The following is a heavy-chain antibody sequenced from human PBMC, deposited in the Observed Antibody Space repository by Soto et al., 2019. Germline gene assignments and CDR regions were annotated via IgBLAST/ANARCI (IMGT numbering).Heavy chain of an antibody. CDR3: ARSEQLVFFDY. D-gene: IGHD6-6*01. CDR1: GGSISSYY. V-gene: IGHV4-59*01. Sequence: PSETLSLTCTVSGGSISSYYWSWIRQPPGKGLEWIGYIYYSGSTNYNPSLKSRVTISVDTSKNQFSLKLSSVTAADTAVYYCARSEQLVFFDYWGQGTLVTVSS. J-gene: IGHJ4*02. CDR2: IYYSGST.